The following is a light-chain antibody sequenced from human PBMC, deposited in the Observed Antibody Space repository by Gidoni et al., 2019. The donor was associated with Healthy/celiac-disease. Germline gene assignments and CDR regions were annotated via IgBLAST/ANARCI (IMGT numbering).Light chain of an antibody. CDR1: QSISSY. CDR2: AAS. CDR3: QQSYSTPRT. Sequence: DIQMTQSPSSLSASVGDRVTITCRASQSISSYLNWYQQKPVKAPKLLIYAASSLQSGVPSRFSGSGSGIDVTLTSSSLQPEDFATYYCQQSYSTPRTFGQGTKVEIK. J-gene: IGKJ1*01. V-gene: IGKV1-39*01.